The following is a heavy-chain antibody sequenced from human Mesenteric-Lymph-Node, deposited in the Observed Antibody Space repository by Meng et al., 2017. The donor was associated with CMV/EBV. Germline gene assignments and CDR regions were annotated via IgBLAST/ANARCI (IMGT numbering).Heavy chain of an antibody. Sequence: GESLKISCAASGFTFSSYWMSWVRQAPGKGLEWVANIKQDGSEKYYVDSVKGRFTISRDNAKNSLYLQMNSLRAEDTAVYYCARDPWGANWFDPWGQGTLVTVSS. CDR1: GFTFSSYW. D-gene: IGHD1-26*01. J-gene: IGHJ5*02. CDR2: IKQDGSEK. V-gene: IGHV3-7*01. CDR3: ARDPWGANWFDP.